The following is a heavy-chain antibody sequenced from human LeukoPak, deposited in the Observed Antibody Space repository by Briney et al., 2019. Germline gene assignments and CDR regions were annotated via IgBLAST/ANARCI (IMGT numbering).Heavy chain of an antibody. CDR1: GYTFTNYY. V-gene: IGHV1-46*01. CDR3: ARHDLGGNSPFDY. Sequence: GASVKVSCKTFGYTFTNYYMHWVRQAPGQGLEWMGIINPSGSSTTCAQKFQGRVTMTRDTSTSTDFMELSSLRSEDTAVYYCARHDLGGNSPFDYWGQGTLVTVSS. CDR2: INPSGSST. D-gene: IGHD4-23*01. J-gene: IGHJ4*02.